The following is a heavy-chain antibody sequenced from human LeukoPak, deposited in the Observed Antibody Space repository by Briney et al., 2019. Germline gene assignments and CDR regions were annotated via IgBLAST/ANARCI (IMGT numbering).Heavy chain of an antibody. J-gene: IGHJ4*02. Sequence: SGPTPVKPTQTLTLTCTFSGVSLSTSGVGVGWLRQPPGKALEWLAVIYWDDDKRYSPSLKSRPTITKGTSKTQVVLTMTNMDPVDTATYYCAFSSGNYWGQGTLVTVSS. V-gene: IGHV2-5*02. CDR3: AFSSGNY. D-gene: IGHD3-10*01. CDR2: IYWDDDK. CDR1: GVSLSTSGVG.